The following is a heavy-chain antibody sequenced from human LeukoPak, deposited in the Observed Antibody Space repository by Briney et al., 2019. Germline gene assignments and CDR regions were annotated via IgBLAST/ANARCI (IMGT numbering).Heavy chain of an antibody. CDR1: GFTFSSYG. J-gene: IGHJ4*02. CDR3: TKESESYDSSGSTFDY. D-gene: IGHD3-22*01. Sequence: GGSLRLSCAASGFTFSSYGMHWVRQAPGKGLEWVTFIRYDASNTYYADSVKGRFTISRDNSKNTLSLQMNGLRTEDTAVYYCTKESESYDSSGSTFDYWGQGTLVTVSS. V-gene: IGHV3-30*02. CDR2: IRYDASNT.